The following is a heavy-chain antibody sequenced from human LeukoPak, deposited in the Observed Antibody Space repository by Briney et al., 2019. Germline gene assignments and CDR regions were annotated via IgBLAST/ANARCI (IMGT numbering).Heavy chain of an antibody. Sequence: GGSLRLSCAASGFTFSSYWMSWVRQAPGKGLEWVAFIRYDGSNKYYADSVKGRFTISRDNSKNTLYLQMNSLRAEDTAVYYCAKMQQTNRGFDYWGQGTLVTVSS. D-gene: IGHD1-14*01. CDR3: AKMQQTNRGFDY. CDR1: GFTFSSYW. CDR2: IRYDGSNK. V-gene: IGHV3-30*02. J-gene: IGHJ4*02.